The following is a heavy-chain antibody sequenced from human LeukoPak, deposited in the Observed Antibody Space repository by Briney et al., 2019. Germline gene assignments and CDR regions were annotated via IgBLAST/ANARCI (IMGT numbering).Heavy chain of an antibody. CDR1: VYTFTGYY. D-gene: IGHD6-19*01. V-gene: IGHV1-2*02. Sequence: ASVKVSCKASVYTFTGYYIHWVRQAPGQGLEWIGWINPNSGGTKYAQKFQGRVTMTRDTSISTAYMELSSLTSDDTALYYCATDGAVAGTAYPEYWGQGTLVTVSS. J-gene: IGHJ4*02. CDR3: ATDGAVAGTAYPEY. CDR2: INPNSGGT.